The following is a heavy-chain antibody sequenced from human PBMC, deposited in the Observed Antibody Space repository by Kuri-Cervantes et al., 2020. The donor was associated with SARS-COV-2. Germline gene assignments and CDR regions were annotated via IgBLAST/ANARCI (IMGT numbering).Heavy chain of an antibody. Sequence: ASVKVSCKASGYTFTGYYMHWVRQAPGQGLEWMGWINPNSGGTNYAQKFQGRVTMTRDTSISTAYMELSRLRSDDTAVYYCARDFWRGYTGKDAEYFQHWGQGTLVTVSS. CDR1: GYTFTGYY. J-gene: IGHJ1*01. CDR3: ARDFWRGYTGKDAEYFQH. CDR2: INPNSGGT. D-gene: IGHD3-3*01. V-gene: IGHV1-2*02.